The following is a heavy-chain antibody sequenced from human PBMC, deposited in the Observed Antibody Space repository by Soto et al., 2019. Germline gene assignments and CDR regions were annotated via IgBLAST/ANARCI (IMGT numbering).Heavy chain of an antibody. V-gene: IGHV4-39*01. CDR1: GGSISSSSYY. J-gene: IGHJ3*02. CDR2: IYYSGST. D-gene: IGHD3-22*01. CDR3: ATRITMIVVVITDDAFDI. Sequence: QLQLQELGPGLVKPSETLSLTCTVSGGSISSSSYYWGWIRQPPGKGLEWIGSIYYSGSTYYNPSLKSRVTISVDTSKNQFSLKLSSVTAADTAVYYCATRITMIVVVITDDAFDIWGQGTMVTVSS.